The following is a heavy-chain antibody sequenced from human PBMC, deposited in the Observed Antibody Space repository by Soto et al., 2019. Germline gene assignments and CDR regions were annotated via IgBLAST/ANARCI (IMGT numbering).Heavy chain of an antibody. V-gene: IGHV4-59*01. CDR3: TRDSYYDGSGYFDDTFDL. J-gene: IGHJ3*01. D-gene: IGHD3-22*01. Sequence: HVQLQESGPGLVKPSETLSLSCTVSGGSIGRYYWSWIRQPPGKGLEWIGHIYYSGSTNYNPSLRGRVTISVDTSKNQFTLKLRSVTAADTAVYFCTRDSYYDGSGYFDDTFDLWGQGTMLTVSS. CDR2: IYYSGST. CDR1: GGSIGRYY.